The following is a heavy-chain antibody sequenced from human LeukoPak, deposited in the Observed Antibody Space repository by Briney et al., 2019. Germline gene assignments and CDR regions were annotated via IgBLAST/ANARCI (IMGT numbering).Heavy chain of an antibody. J-gene: IGHJ5*02. CDR1: GFTFSSYS. D-gene: IGHD3-3*01. V-gene: IGHV3-21*01. Sequence: GGSLRLSCAASGFTFSSYSMNWVRQAPGKGLEWVSSISSSSSHIYYADSVKGRFTISRDNAKNSLYLQMNSLRAEDTAVYYCARGFGVDMRRLDPWGQGTLVTVSS. CDR2: ISSSSSHI. CDR3: ARGFGVDMRRLDP.